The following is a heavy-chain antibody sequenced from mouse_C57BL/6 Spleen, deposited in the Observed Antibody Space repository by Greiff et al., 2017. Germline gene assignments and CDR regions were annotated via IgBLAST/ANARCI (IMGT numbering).Heavy chain of an antibody. J-gene: IGHJ1*03. CDR1: GYTFTEYT. D-gene: IGHD1-1*01. Sequence: QVQLKESGAELVKPGASVKLSCKASGYTFTEYTIHWVKQRSGQGLVWIGWFYPGSGSIKYNEKIKDKATLTADKSSSTFDMELSRKTSEDSAVYFCTRQKIINTVVADWYFDVWGTGTTVTVSS. CDR2: FYPGSGSI. V-gene: IGHV1-62-2*01. CDR3: TRQKIINTVVADWYFDV.